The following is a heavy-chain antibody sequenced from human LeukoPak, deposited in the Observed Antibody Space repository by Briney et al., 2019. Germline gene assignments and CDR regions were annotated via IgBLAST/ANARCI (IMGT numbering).Heavy chain of an antibody. CDR2: IYYTGGT. CDR1: GGSISTSPYY. Sequence: SEPLSLTCTVSGGSISTSPYYWSWIRRPPGKGLEWIATIYYTGGTYYNPSLKSRVTISVDTSKNQFSLKLSSVTAADAAVYYCARSLVVAATIDYWGQGTLLTVSS. V-gene: IGHV4-39*01. CDR3: ARSLVVAATIDY. D-gene: IGHD2-15*01. J-gene: IGHJ4*02.